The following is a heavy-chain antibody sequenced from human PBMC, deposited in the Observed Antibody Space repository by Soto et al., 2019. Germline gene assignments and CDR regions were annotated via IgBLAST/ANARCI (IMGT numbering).Heavy chain of an antibody. CDR2: IIFIFGTA. J-gene: IGHJ3*02. D-gene: IGHD2-15*01. Sequence: SVKVSCKASGGTFSSYAISWVRQAPGQGHEWMGGIIFIFGTANYAQKFQGRVTITADDSTSTAYMELSSLRSEDTAVYYCARALYCSGGSCPPHAFDIWGQGTMVTVSS. CDR3: ARALYCSGGSCPPHAFDI. V-gene: IGHV1-69*13. CDR1: GGTFSSYA.